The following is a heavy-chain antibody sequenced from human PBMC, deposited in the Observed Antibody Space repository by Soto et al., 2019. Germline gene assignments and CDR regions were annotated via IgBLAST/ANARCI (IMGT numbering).Heavy chain of an antibody. CDR1: GYTFTSYG. J-gene: IGHJ6*03. Sequence: ASVKVSCKASGYTFTSYGISWVRQAPGQGLEWMGWISAYNGNTNYAQKLQGRVTMTTDTSTSTAYIELRSLRSDDTAVYYCASVVLYCSGGSCYSLTYYYMDVWGKGTTVTVSS. CDR3: ASVVLYCSGGSCYSLTYYYMDV. CDR2: ISAYNGNT. D-gene: IGHD2-15*01. V-gene: IGHV1-18*01.